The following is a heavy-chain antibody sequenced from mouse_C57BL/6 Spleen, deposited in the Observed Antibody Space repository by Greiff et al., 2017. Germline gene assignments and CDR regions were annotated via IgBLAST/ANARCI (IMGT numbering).Heavy chain of an antibody. CDR3: ARRGIYYAMDY. CDR1: GYTFTSYW. CDR2: IHPNSGST. V-gene: IGHV1-64*01. Sequence: QVQLQQPGAELVKPGASVKLSCKASGYTFTSYWMHWVKQRPGQGLEWIGMIHPNSGSTNYNEKFKSKATLTVDKSSSTAYMQRSSLTSEDSAVYYCARRGIYYAMDYWGQGTSVTVSS. J-gene: IGHJ4*01.